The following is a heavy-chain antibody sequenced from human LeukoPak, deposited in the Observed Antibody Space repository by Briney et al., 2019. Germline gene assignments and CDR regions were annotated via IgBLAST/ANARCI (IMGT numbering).Heavy chain of an antibody. V-gene: IGHV2-70*04. CDR1: GFSPSTSGMR. Sequence: SGPALVKPTQTLTLTCTFSGFSPSTSGMRVSWIRQPPGKALEWLARIDWDDDKFYSTSLKTRLTISKDTSKNQVVLTMTNMDPVDTATYYCARTYCSSTSCYENYFGYWGQGTLVTVSS. CDR2: IDWDDDK. D-gene: IGHD2-2*01. CDR3: ARTYCSSTSCYENYFGY. J-gene: IGHJ4*02.